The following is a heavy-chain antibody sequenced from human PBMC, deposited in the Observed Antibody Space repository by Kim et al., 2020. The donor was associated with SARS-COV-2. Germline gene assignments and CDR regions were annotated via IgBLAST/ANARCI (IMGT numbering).Heavy chain of an antibody. CDR2: IYYSGST. J-gene: IGHJ5*02. V-gene: IGHV4-39*01. CDR3: ARGYFDNWFDP. D-gene: IGHD3-9*01. CDR1: GGSISSSSYY. Sequence: SETLSLTCTVSGGSISSSSYYWGWIRQPPGKGLEWIGSIYYSGSTYYNPSLKSRVTISVDTSKNQFSLKLSSVTAADTAVYYCARGYFDNWFDPWGQGTLVTVSS.